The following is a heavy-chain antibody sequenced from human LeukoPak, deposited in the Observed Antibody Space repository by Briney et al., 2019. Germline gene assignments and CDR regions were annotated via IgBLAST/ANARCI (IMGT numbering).Heavy chain of an antibody. V-gene: IGHV4-59*01. D-gene: IGHD2-21*01. CDR1: GVSISSYD. CDR3: ARVCNFCGGDWYWYFDL. CDR2: IYYSGST. J-gene: IGHJ2*01. Sequence: PAETLSLTCTVSGVSISSYDWSWIRQPLGKGLEWIAYIYYSGSTNYNPSLKSRVTISVDTSKNQFSLKLSSVTAADTAVYYCARVCNFCGGDWYWYFDLWGRGTLVTVSS.